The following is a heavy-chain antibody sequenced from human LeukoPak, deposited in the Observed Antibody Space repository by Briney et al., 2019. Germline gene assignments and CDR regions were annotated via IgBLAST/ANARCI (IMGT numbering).Heavy chain of an antibody. CDR1: GFTFSSYA. CDR2: ISGSGGST. J-gene: IGHJ4*02. V-gene: IGHV3-23*01. D-gene: IGHD5-18*01. Sequence: PGGSLRLSCAASGFTFSSYAMSWVRQAPGKGLEWVSAISGSGGSTYYADSVKGRFTISRDNSKNTLYLQMNSLRDEDTAVYYCAKSIQLWFRSTFDYWGQGTLVTVSS. CDR3: AKSIQLWFRSTFDY.